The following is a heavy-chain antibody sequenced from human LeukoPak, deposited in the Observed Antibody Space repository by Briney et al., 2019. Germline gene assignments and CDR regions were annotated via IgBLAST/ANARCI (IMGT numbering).Heavy chain of an antibody. CDR3: ARDRPIDGDYCHATGANDY. V-gene: IGHV3-66*01. D-gene: IGHD4-17*01. Sequence: GGSLRLSCAASGFTVSSNYMSWVRQAPGKGLEWVSVIYSGGSTYYADSVKGRFTISRDNSKNTLYLQMNSLRAEDTAVYYCARDRPIDGDYCHATGANDYWGQGTLVTVSS. CDR1: GFTVSSNY. J-gene: IGHJ4*02. CDR2: IYSGGST.